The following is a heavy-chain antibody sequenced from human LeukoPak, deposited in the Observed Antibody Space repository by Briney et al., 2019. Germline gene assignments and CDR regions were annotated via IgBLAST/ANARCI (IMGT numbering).Heavy chain of an antibody. CDR1: GFTFSSYA. Sequence: GGSLRLSCAASGFTFSSYAMSWVRQAPGKGLERVSAISGSGGSTYYADSVKGRFTISRDNSKNTLYLQMNSLRAEDTAVYYCAKSWGYDFWSGYQVDYWGQGTLVTVSS. CDR3: AKSWGYDFWSGYQVDY. CDR2: ISGSGGST. V-gene: IGHV3-23*01. J-gene: IGHJ4*02. D-gene: IGHD3-3*01.